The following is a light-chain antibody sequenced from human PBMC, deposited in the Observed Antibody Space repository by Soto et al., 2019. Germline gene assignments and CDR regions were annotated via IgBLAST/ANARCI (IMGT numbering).Light chain of an antibody. J-gene: IGKJ4*01. CDR2: GAS. Sequence: EIVLTQSPGTLSLSPGERATLSCRASQIVTNRYLAWYRQKPGQAPRLLIFGASIRDTGIPDRFRGSGSGTDFTLTISSLQPEDFATYFCQQSNSSPPTFGGGTKVDI. V-gene: IGKV3-20*01. CDR1: QIVTNRY. CDR3: QQSNSSPPT.